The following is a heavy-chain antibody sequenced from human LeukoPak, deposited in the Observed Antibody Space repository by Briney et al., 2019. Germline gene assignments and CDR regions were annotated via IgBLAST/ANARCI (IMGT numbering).Heavy chain of an antibody. D-gene: IGHD6-13*01. CDR1: GFTFDDYG. V-gene: IGHV3-20*04. Sequence: GGSLRLSCAAPGFTFDDYGMSWVRQAPGKGLEWVSGINWNGGSTGYADSVKGRFTISRDNAKNSLYLQMNSLRAEDTALYYCARDGSSSWYKGRYFDYWAREPWSPSPQ. CDR2: INWNGGST. J-gene: IGHJ4*02. CDR3: ARDGSSSWYKGRYFDY.